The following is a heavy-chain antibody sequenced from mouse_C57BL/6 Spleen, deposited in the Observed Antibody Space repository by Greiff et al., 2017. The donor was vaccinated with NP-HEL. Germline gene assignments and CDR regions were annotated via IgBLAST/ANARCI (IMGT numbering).Heavy chain of an antibody. Sequence: QVQLKQSGAELARPGASVKLSCKASGYTFTSYGISWVKQRTGQGLEWIGEIYPRSGNTYYNEKFKGKATLTADKSSSTAYMELRSLTSDDSAVYFCSRSYYGSSSRYFDVWGTGTTVTVPS. CDR1: GYTFTSYG. CDR3: SRSYYGSSSRYFDV. J-gene: IGHJ1*03. V-gene: IGHV1-81*01. D-gene: IGHD1-1*01. CDR2: IYPRSGNT.